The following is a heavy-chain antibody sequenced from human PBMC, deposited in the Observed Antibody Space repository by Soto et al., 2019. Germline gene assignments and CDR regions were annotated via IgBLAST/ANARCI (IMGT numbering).Heavy chain of an antibody. CDR1: GFIFTSFG. Sequence: QVQLVESGGGVVQPGTSLKLSCATSGFIFTSFGMHWLRQAPGKGLEWVAVISYDGIDENYADSVKGRFAISRDKSKSTVYLLINTLRVEETAVYYCAKDFRDMATVALDVSWAQGTLVTVSS. V-gene: IGHV3-30*18. D-gene: IGHD1-1*01. CDR3: AKDFRDMATVALDVS. J-gene: IGHJ4*02. CDR2: ISYDGIDE.